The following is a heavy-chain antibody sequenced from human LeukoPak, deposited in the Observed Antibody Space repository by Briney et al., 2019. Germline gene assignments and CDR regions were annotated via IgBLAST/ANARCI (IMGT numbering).Heavy chain of an antibody. V-gene: IGHV4-59*12. CDR2: VYYSGST. D-gene: IGHD3-10*01. J-gene: IGHJ4*02. CDR1: GGSISSYY. Sequence: KPSETLSLTCTVSGGSISSYYWSWIRQPPGKGLEWIGYVYYSGSTNYNPSLKSRVTISVDTSKNQFSLKLSSVTAADTAVYYCARGFGELVETDYWGQGTLVTVSS. CDR3: ARGFGELVETDY.